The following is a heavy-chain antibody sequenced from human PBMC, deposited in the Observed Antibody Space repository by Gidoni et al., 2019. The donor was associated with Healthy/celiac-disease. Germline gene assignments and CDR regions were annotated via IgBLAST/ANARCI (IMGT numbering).Heavy chain of an antibody. D-gene: IGHD6-19*01. CDR1: GDSVSSNRAD. V-gene: IGHV6-1*01. J-gene: IGHJ6*02. CDR2: TYYRSKWYN. CDR3: AREIRDSSGWGGYYYGMDV. Sequence: QVQLQQSGPGLVKPSQTLSLTCAISGDSVSSNRADWNWIRQSPSRGLEWLGRTYYRSKWYNDYAVSVKSRITINPDTSKNQFSLQLNSVTPEDTAVYYCAREIRDSSGWGGYYYGMDVWGQGTTVTVSS.